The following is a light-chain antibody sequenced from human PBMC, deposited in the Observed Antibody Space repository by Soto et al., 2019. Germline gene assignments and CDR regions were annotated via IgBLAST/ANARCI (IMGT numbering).Light chain of an antibody. V-gene: IGKV3-20*01. CDR1: QSVSSSY. J-gene: IGKJ4*01. CDR2: GAS. Sequence: EVVLSQSPGTLSLSPGERATLSCRASQSVSSSYLAWYQQTPGQAPRLLIYGASNRATGIPDRFSGSGSGTDFTLTISRLEPEDFAVYYCQQYDSSPLTFGGGTKVDIK. CDR3: QQYDSSPLT.